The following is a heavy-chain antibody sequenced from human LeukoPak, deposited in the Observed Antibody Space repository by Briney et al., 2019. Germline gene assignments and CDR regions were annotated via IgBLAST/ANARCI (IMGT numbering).Heavy chain of an antibody. CDR3: VAGTLGY. D-gene: IGHD3-3*01. J-gene: IGHJ4*02. CDR1: GFNFITSS. V-gene: IGHV1-3*01. Sequence: ASVKVSCKTFGFNFITSSIYWVRQAPGQRLEWLGWITVASGNRRYSDNLQGRVTLTRDTSANTLYLDLSDLRSEDTAVYYCVAGTLGYWGQGTLVTVS. CDR2: ITVASGNR.